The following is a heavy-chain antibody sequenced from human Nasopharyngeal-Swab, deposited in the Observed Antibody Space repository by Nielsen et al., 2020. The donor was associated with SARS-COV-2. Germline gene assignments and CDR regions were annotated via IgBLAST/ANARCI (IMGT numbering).Heavy chain of an antibody. CDR3: AKITADYDFWSHQYYYYMDV. D-gene: IGHD3-3*01. CDR2: ISSSSSYI. V-gene: IGHV3-21*04. CDR1: GFTFSSYS. Sequence: GESLKISCAASGFTFSSYSMNWVRQAPGKGLEWVSSISSSSSYIYYADSVKGRFTISRDNAKNSLFLQMSTLRAEDTAVYYCAKITADYDFWSHQYYYYMDVWGKGTTVTVSS. J-gene: IGHJ6*03.